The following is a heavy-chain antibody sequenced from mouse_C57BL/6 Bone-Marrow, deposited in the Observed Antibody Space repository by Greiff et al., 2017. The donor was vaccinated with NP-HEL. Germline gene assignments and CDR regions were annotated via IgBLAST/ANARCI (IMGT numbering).Heavy chain of an antibody. J-gene: IGHJ2*01. V-gene: IGHV1-42*01. CDR1: GYSFTGYY. CDR3: ARPGGSSLYYFDY. Sequence: VQLQQSGPELVKPGASVKISCEASGYSFTGYYMNWVKQSPEKSLEWIGEINPSTGGTTYNQKFKAKATLTVDKSSSTAYMQLKSLTSEDSAVYYCARPGGSSLYYFDYWGQGTTLTVSS. CDR2: INPSTGGT. D-gene: IGHD1-1*01.